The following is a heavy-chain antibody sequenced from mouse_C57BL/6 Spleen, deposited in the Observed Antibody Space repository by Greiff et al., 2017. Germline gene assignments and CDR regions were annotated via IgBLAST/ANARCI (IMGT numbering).Heavy chain of an antibody. CDR2: IDPSDSYT. V-gene: IGHV1-69*01. CDR3: ARRDYSSSYFDY. Sequence: QVQLQQPGAELVMPGASVKLSCKASGYTFTSYWMHWVKQRPGQGLEWIGEIDPSDSYTNYNQKFKGKSTLTVDKSSSTAYMQLSSLTSEDSAVYYCARRDYSSSYFDYWGQGTTLTVSS. J-gene: IGHJ2*01. CDR1: GYTFTSYW. D-gene: IGHD1-1*01.